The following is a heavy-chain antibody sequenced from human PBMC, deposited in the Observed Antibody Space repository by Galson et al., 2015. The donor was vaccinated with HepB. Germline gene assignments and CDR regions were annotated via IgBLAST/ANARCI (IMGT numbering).Heavy chain of an antibody. CDR2: ISGSGGST. Sequence: LRLSCAASGFTFSSYAMSWVRQAPGKGLEWVSAISGSGGSTYYADSVKGRFTISRDNSKNTLYLQINSLRAEDTAVYYCANHCTNGVCYPRGGYWGQGTLVTVSS. J-gene: IGHJ4*02. CDR3: ANHCTNGVCYPRGGY. D-gene: IGHD2-8*01. CDR1: GFTFSSYA. V-gene: IGHV3-23*01.